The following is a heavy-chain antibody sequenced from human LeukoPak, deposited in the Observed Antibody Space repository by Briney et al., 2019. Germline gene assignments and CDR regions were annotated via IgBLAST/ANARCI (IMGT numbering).Heavy chain of an antibody. CDR2: INHSGST. D-gene: IGHD6-6*01. Sequence: SETLSLTCAVYGGSFSGYYWSWIRQPPGKGLEWIGEINHSGSTNYNPSLKSRVTISVDTSKNQFSLKLSSVTAADTAVYYCARSIRFIAARRGFYYWGQGTLVTVSS. CDR1: GGSFSGYY. J-gene: IGHJ4*02. CDR3: ARSIRFIAARRGFYY. V-gene: IGHV4-34*01.